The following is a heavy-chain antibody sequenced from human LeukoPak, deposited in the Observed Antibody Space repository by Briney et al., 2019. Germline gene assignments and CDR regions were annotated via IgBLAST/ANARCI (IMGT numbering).Heavy chain of an antibody. V-gene: IGHV3-23*01. D-gene: IGHD6-19*01. J-gene: IGHJ4*02. CDR2: ISDSGGST. Sequence: GGSLRLSCAASGFTFSSYGMSWVRQAPGKGLEWVSAISDSGGSTYYADSVKGRFTISRDNSKNTLYLQMNSLRAEDTAVYYCAKGQRSIAVAGYFDYWGQGTLVTVSS. CDR3: AKGQRSIAVAGYFDY. CDR1: GFTFSSYG.